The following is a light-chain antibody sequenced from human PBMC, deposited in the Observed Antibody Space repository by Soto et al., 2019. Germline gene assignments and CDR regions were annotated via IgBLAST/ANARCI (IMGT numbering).Light chain of an antibody. Sequence: AIQLTQSPSSLSASVRDRVTITCRASQGIRSALGWYQQKPGKVPKLLIYAASTLQSGVPSRFSGSGSGTDFTLTISSLQPEDFATYYCLLDFSYFWAFGQGTKVDIK. CDR1: QGIRSA. J-gene: IGKJ1*01. CDR3: LLDFSYFWA. V-gene: IGKV1-6*01. CDR2: AAS.